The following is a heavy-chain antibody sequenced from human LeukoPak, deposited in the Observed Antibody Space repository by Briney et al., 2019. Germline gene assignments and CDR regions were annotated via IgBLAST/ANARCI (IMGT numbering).Heavy chain of an antibody. V-gene: IGHV1-69*13. CDR1: GGTFSSYA. CDR2: IIPISGTA. CDR3: AREGVGATKRGAFDY. Sequence: SVKVSCKASGGTFSSYAISWVRQAPGQGLEWMGGIIPISGTANYAQKFQGRVTISADESTSTAYMELSSLRFEDTAVYYCAREGVGATKRGAFDYWGQGTLVTVSS. J-gene: IGHJ4*02. D-gene: IGHD1-26*01.